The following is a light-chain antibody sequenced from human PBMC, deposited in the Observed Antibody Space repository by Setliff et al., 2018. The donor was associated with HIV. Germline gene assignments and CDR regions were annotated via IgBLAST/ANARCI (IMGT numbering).Light chain of an antibody. CDR2: EVI. V-gene: IGLV2-14*01. CDR3: SSFTSSGTYV. CDR1: SSGVGGYNY. J-gene: IGLJ1*01. Sequence: QSALTQPASVSGSPGQSITISCTGASSGVGGYNYVSWYQQHPGKAPKLMIYEVINRPSGVSNRFSASKSGNTASLTISGLQAEDEADYYCSSFTSSGTYVFGTGTKVTVL.